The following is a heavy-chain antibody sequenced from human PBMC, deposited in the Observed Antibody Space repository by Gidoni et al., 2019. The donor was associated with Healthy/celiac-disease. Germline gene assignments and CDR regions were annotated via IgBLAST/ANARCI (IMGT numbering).Heavy chain of an antibody. CDR1: GGTSSSYA. V-gene: IGHV1-69*12. Sequence: QVQLAQSGAVVKKPESSVTVSCKASGGTSSSYAISWVRQAPGQGLEWLGEIIPIFGTANYAQKFQGRVTITADESTSTAYMELSSLRSEDTAVYYCARGKWSYVGGFDYWGQGTLVTVSS. CDR3: ARGKWSYVGGFDY. D-gene: IGHD1-26*01. CDR2: IIPIFGTA. J-gene: IGHJ4*02.